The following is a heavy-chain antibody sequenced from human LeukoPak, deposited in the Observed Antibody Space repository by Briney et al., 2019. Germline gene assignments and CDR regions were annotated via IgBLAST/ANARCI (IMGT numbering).Heavy chain of an antibody. D-gene: IGHD3-10*01. CDR1: GFTFSSYE. Sequence: GGSLRLSCAASGFTFSSYEMNWVRQAPGKGLEWVSYISSSGSTIYYADSVKGRFTISRDNAKNSLYLQTNSLRAEDTAVYYCARDYYGSGMAFDYWGQGTLVTVSS. V-gene: IGHV3-48*03. CDR2: ISSSGSTI. CDR3: ARDYYGSGMAFDY. J-gene: IGHJ4*02.